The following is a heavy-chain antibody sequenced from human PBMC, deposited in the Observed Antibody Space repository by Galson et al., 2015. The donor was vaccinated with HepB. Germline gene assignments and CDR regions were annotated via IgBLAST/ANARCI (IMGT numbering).Heavy chain of an antibody. CDR3: ARGLVGAGFFDY. V-gene: IGHV1-69*01. J-gene: IGHJ4*02. CDR1: GGTFSSYA. D-gene: IGHD1-26*01. CDR2: IIPIFGTA. Sequence: SCKASGGTFSSYAISWVRQAPGQGLEWMGGIIPIFGTANYAQKFQGRVTITADESTSTAYMELSSLRSEDTAVYYCARGLVGAGFFDYWGQGTLVTVSS.